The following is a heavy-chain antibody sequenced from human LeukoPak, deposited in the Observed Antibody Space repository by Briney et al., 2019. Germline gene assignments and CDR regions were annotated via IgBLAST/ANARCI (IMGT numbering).Heavy chain of an antibody. J-gene: IGHJ3*02. V-gene: IGHV3-7*01. CDR2: INRDGSEK. D-gene: IGHD3-22*01. CDR3: ATEGYYYDSSGYYLKAFDI. CDR1: GFTFSSYW. Sequence: AGGSLRLSCAASGFTFSSYWMSWVRQAPGKGLEWVSNINRDGSEKYYVDSVKGRFTISRDNAKNSLYLQMNSLRAEDTAVYYCATEGYYYDSSGYYLKAFDIRGQGTMVTVSS.